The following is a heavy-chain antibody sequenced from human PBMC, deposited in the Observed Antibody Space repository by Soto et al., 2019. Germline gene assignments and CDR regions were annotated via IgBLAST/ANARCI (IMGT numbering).Heavy chain of an antibody. CDR2: VNNDGSIT. V-gene: IGHV3-74*01. Sequence: GGSLRLSCAASGFTFSSHWMHWVRQAPGKGLVWVSRVNNDGSITNYADSVRGRFSISRDNSKNTLYLQMNSLRAEDTAVYYCAREVAAGTGNYYYMDVWGKGTTVTVSS. CDR3: AREVAAGTGNYYYMDV. J-gene: IGHJ6*03. D-gene: IGHD6-13*01. CDR1: GFTFSSHW.